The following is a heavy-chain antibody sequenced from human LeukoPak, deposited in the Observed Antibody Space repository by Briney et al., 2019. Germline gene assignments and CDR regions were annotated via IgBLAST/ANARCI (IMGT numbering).Heavy chain of an antibody. J-gene: IGHJ4*02. V-gene: IGHV1-69*04. CDR2: IIPILGIA. D-gene: IGHD4-11*01. Sequence: SVKVSCKASGGTFSSYTISWVRQAPGQGLEWMGRIIPILGIANYAQKFQGRVTITADKSTSTAYMELSSLRSEDTAAYYCARDAALTVTMAYYWGQGTLVTVSS. CDR3: ARDAALTVTMAYY. CDR1: GGTFSSYT.